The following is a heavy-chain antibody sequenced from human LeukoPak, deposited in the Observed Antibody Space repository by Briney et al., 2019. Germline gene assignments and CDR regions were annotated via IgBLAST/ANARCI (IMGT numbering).Heavy chain of an antibody. CDR3: ARIRGNSSSWYFYFDY. CDR2: ISAYNGNT. V-gene: IGHV1-18*01. CDR1: GYTFTSYG. D-gene: IGHD6-13*01. Sequence: ASVKVSCKASGYTFTSYGISWVRQAPGQGLEWMGWISAYNGNTNYAQKLQGRVTMTTDTSTSTAYMELSSLRSEDTAVYYCARIRGNSSSWYFYFDYWGQGTLVTVSS. J-gene: IGHJ4*02.